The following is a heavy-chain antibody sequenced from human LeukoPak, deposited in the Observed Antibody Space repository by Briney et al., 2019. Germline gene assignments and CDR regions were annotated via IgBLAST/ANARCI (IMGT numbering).Heavy chain of an antibody. CDR2: ISYDGSNK. CDR1: GFTFSSYG. V-gene: IGHV3-30*18. CDR3: AKDPMEQQLEPDYYYYGMDV. Sequence: GRSLRLSCAASGFTFSSYGMHWVRQAPGKGLEWVAVISYDGSNKYYADSVKGRFTISRDNSKNTLYLQMNSLRAGDTAVYYCAKDPMEQQLEPDYYYYGMDVWGKGTTVTVSS. D-gene: IGHD6-13*01. J-gene: IGHJ6*04.